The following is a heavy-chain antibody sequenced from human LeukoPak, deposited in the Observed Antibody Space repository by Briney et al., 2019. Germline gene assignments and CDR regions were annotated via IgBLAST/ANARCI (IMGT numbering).Heavy chain of an antibody. CDR2: IIPIFGIA. Sequence: GASVKVSCKASGGTFSSYAIGWVRQAPGQGLEWMGRIIPIFGIANYAQKFQGRVTITADKSTSTAYMELSSLRSEDTAMYYCARDTRARGFCSGGGCSFFDYWGQGTLVTVSS. D-gene: IGHD2-15*01. J-gene: IGHJ4*02. CDR3: ARDTRARGFCSGGGCSFFDY. CDR1: GGTFSSYA. V-gene: IGHV1-69*04.